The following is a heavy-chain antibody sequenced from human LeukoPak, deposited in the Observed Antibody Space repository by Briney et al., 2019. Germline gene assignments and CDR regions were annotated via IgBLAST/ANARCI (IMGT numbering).Heavy chain of an antibody. Sequence: SETLSLTCTVSGGSISSHYWSWIRQPPGKGLEWIGYIYYSGSTNYNPSLKSRVTISVDTSKNQFSLKLSSVTAADTAVYYYARVGSKLRYFDWLSPIRQNYYFDYWGQGTLVTVSS. CDR2: IYYSGST. J-gene: IGHJ4*02. V-gene: IGHV4-59*11. D-gene: IGHD3-9*01. CDR1: GGSISSHY. CDR3: ARVGSKLRYFDWLSPIRQNYYFDY.